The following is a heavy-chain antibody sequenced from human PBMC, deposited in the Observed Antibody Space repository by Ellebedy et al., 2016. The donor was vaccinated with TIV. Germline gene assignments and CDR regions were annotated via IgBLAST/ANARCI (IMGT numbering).Heavy chain of an antibody. Sequence: SVKVSCKASGGTFNSHAISWVRQAPGQGLEWMGGITGMFRTVNYAQKFQGRVTITADEFMTTAYMELSRLRSEDTAVYYCARGGAYYHRYFDDWGQGTLVTVSS. CDR3: ARGGAYYHRYFDD. CDR1: GGTFNSHA. CDR2: ITGMFRTV. D-gene: IGHD3-10*01. J-gene: IGHJ4*02. V-gene: IGHV1-69*13.